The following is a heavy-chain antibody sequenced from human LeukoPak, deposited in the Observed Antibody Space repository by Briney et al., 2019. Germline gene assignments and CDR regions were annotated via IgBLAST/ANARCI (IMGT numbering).Heavy chain of an antibody. Sequence: ASVKVSFKASGYTFTGYYMHWVRQAPGQGLEWMGWINPNSGGTNYAQKFQGRVTMTRDTSISTAYMELSRLRSDDTAVYYCARVKYYDDGATYFDYWGQGTLVTVSS. J-gene: IGHJ4*02. V-gene: IGHV1-2*02. D-gene: IGHD3-22*01. CDR3: ARVKYYDDGATYFDY. CDR2: INPNSGGT. CDR1: GYTFTGYY.